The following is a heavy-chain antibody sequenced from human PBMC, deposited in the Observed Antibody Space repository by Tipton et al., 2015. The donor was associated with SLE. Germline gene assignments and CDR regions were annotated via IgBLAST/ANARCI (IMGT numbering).Heavy chain of an antibody. V-gene: IGHV3-48*03. J-gene: IGHJ6*03. Sequence: SLRLSCAASGLTFSRYEMNWVRQAPGKGLEWVSYISSSGSTIYYADSVKGRFTISRDNAKNSLYLQMNSLRAEDTAVYYCARGPAMTTDYYYMDVWGKGTTVTVSS. D-gene: IGHD4-11*01. CDR1: GLTFSRYE. CDR3: ARGPAMTTDYYYMDV. CDR2: ISSSGSTI.